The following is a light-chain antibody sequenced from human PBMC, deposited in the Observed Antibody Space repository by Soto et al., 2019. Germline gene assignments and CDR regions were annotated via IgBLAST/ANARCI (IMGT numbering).Light chain of an antibody. Sequence: SYELTQPPSVSVSPRQTARITCSGDALPKQYGYWYQQKAGQASVLVIYKDNERPSGIPERFSGSSSGTTVTLTISGVQAEDEADYYCQSADSIGDYVFGTGTKVTVL. J-gene: IGLJ1*01. CDR3: QSADSIGDYV. V-gene: IGLV3-25*02. CDR2: KDN. CDR1: ALPKQY.